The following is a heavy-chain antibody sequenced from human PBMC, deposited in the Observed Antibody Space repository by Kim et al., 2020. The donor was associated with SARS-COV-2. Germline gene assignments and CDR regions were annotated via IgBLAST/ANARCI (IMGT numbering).Heavy chain of an antibody. J-gene: IGHJ5*02. V-gene: IGHV3-23*01. CDR3: AKVFPVLLWFGDPWFDP. Sequence: GGSLRLSCAASGFTFSSYAMSWVRQAPGKGLEWVSAISGSGGSTYYADSVKGRFTISRDNSKNTLYLQMNSLRAEDTAVYYCAKVFPVLLWFGDPWFDPWGQGTLVTVSS. D-gene: IGHD3-10*01. CDR2: ISGSGGST. CDR1: GFTFSSYA.